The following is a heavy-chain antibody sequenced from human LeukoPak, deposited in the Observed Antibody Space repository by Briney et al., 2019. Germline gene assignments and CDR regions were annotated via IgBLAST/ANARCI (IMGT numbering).Heavy chain of an antibody. CDR1: GFTFSSYA. CDR3: ARGSSCPD. D-gene: IGHD6-13*01. Sequence: GGSLRLSCAASGFTFSSYAMHWVRQAPGKGLKWVAVISYDGSNKYYADSVKGRFTISRDNSKNTLYLQMNSLRAEDTAVYYCARGSSCPDWGQGTLVTVSS. V-gene: IGHV3-30*04. J-gene: IGHJ4*02. CDR2: ISYDGSNK.